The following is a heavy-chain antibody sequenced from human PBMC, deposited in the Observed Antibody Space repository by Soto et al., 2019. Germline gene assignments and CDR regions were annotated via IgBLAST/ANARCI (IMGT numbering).Heavy chain of an antibody. CDR1: GGSISSSSYY. J-gene: IGHJ4*02. Sequence: SETLSLTCTVSGGSISSSSYYWGWIRQPPGKGLEWIGSIYYSGSTYYNPSLKSRVTISVDTSKNQFSLKLSSVTAADTAVYYCAGGTYYYDNSGYSDIDNWAQGTLVT. V-gene: IGHV4-39*01. D-gene: IGHD3-22*01. CDR2: IYYSGST. CDR3: AGGTYYYDNSGYSDIDN.